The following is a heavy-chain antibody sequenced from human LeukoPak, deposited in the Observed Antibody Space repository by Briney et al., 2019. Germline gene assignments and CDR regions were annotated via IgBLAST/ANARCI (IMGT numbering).Heavy chain of an antibody. CDR2: ISYDGSNT. V-gene: IGHV3-30*03. Sequence: GGSLRLSCAASGFTFSSFGMHWLRQAPDKGLEWVAVISYDGSNTYYSDSVKGRFTISRDNSKSTLHLQMNSLRAEDTAVYYCAIPGSGYKYGPPDYWGQGTLVTVSS. J-gene: IGHJ4*02. CDR1: GFTFSSFG. D-gene: IGHD5-18*01. CDR3: AIPGSGYKYGPPDY.